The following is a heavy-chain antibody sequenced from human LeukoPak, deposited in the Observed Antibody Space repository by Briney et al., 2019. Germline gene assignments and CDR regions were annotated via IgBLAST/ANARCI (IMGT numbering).Heavy chain of an antibody. V-gene: IGHV3-23*01. J-gene: IGHJ4*02. D-gene: IGHD2-21*01. Sequence: PGGSLRLSCAASGFTFSSYAMTWVRQAPGKGLAWVSSISKSDGSTYYADSVRGRFTISRDNSKNTVYLQMDSLRVEDTAIYYCARGALIPDFRGQGTLVAVSS. CDR1: GFTFSSYA. CDR3: ARGALIPDF. CDR2: ISKSDGST.